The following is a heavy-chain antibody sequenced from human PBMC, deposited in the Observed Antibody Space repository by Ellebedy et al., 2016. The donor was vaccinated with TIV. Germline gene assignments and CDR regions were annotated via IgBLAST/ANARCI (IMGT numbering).Heavy chain of an antibody. Sequence: PGGSLRLSCQAFGYKFTSYWIGWVRQMPGKGLEWVGFIHPPDSDTRYSPSFQGQVTISADTSLNTAYLQWSSLKASDTAKYYCARSAQDFDWLLSPWYFDLWGRGTLITVSS. V-gene: IGHV5-51*01. CDR1: GYKFTSYW. CDR2: IHPPDSDT. CDR3: ARSAQDFDWLLSPWYFDL. D-gene: IGHD3-9*01. J-gene: IGHJ2*01.